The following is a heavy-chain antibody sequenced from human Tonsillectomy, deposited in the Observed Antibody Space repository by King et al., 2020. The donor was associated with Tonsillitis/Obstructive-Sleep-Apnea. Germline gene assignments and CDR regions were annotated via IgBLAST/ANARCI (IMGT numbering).Heavy chain of an antibody. CDR2: IYSGGST. V-gene: IGHV3-66*01. J-gene: IGHJ4*02. CDR1: GLAVSSNY. Sequence: VQLVESGGGLVQPGGSLRVSCAASGLAVSSNYMSWVRQAPGKGLEWVSVIYSGGSTYYGDPVKGRFTISRDNSKNTVYLQMNSLRVEDTAVYYCAGGVVIAILDYWGQGALVTVSS. CDR3: AGGVVIAILDY. D-gene: IGHD2-21*01.